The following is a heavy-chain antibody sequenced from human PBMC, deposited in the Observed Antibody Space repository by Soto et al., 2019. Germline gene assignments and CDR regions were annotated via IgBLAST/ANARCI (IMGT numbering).Heavy chain of an antibody. J-gene: IGHJ4*03. CDR3: ASDHDYGDSIPFDY. CDR1: GFTFSSYG. CDR2: IWYDGSNK. D-gene: IGHD4-17*01. Sequence: GGSLRLSCAASGFTFSSYGMHWVRKAPGKGLEWVAVIWYDGSNKYYADSVKGRFTISRDNSKNTLYLQINSLRAEDTAVYYCASDHDYGDSIPFDYWGQGTMVTVSS. V-gene: IGHV3-33*01.